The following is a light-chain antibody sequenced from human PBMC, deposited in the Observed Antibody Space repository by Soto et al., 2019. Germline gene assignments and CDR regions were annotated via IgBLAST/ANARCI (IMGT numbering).Light chain of an antibody. CDR1: QSVSSSY. CDR2: GAS. CDR3: HQYASSPCT. J-gene: IGKJ1*01. Sequence: EIVLTQSPGTLSLSPGERATLSCRASQSVSSSYLGWYQQKPGQAPRLLIYGASSRATGIPDRFSGGGSGTDFTLTISRLEPEDFAVYYCHQYASSPCTFGQGTKVEIK. V-gene: IGKV3-20*01.